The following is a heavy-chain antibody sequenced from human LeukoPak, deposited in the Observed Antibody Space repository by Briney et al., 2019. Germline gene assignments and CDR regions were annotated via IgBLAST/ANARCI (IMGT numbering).Heavy chain of an antibody. CDR3: ARDPGDPVFIDYYYGMDV. CDR2: ISSSSSYI. D-gene: IGHD4-17*01. Sequence: GGSLRLSCAASGFTFSSYSMNWVRQAPGKGLEWVSSISSSSSYIYYADSVKGRFTISRDNAKSSLYLQMNSLRAEDTAVYYCARDPGDPVFIDYYYGMDVWGKGTTVTVSS. CDR1: GFTFSSYS. V-gene: IGHV3-21*01. J-gene: IGHJ6*04.